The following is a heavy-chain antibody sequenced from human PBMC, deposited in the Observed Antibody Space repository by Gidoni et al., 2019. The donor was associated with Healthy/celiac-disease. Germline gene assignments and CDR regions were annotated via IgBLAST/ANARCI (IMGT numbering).Heavy chain of an antibody. Sequence: QITLKESGPTLVKPTQTLTLTCTFSGFSPSTSGVGVGWIRQPPGKALEWLALIYWDDDKRYSPSLKSRFTITKDTSKNQVVLTMTNMDPVDTATYYCAHLGWGGGYDYYFDYWGQGTLVTVSS. CDR1: GFSPSTSGVG. CDR3: AHLGWGGGYDYYFDY. D-gene: IGHD5-12*01. V-gene: IGHV2-5*02. CDR2: IYWDDDK. J-gene: IGHJ4*02.